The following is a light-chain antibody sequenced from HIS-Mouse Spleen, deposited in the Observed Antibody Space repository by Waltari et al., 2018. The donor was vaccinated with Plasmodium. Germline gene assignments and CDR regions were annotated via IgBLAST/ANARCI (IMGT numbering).Light chain of an antibody. CDR2: GAS. CDR1: QSVSSN. CDR3: QQYNNWSFT. Sequence: EIVMTQSPATLSVSPGERATLSCRASQSVSSNLAWYKQKPRQAPRLLIYGASTRTTGIPARFSGSGSGTEFTLTISSLQSEDFAVYYCQQYNNWSFTFGPGTKVDIK. J-gene: IGKJ3*01. V-gene: IGKV3-15*01.